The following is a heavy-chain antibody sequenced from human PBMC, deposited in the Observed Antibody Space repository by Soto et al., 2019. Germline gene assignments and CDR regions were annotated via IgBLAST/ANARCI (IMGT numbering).Heavy chain of an antibody. Sequence: GGSLRLSCAASGFTVSSNYMSWVRQAPGKGLEWVSVIYSCGSTYYADFVKGRFTISRDNSKNTLYLQMNSLRAEDTAVYYCAREGAERYYDFWSGYSQSMDVWGKGTTVTVSS. CDR3: AREGAERYYDFWSGYSQSMDV. J-gene: IGHJ6*03. CDR2: IYSCGST. D-gene: IGHD3-3*01. CDR1: GFTVSSNY. V-gene: IGHV3-66*01.